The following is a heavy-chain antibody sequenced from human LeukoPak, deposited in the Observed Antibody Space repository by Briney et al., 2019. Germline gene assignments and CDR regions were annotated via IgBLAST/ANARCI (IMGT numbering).Heavy chain of an antibody. V-gene: IGHV1-18*01. CDR3: ARDRLTVAGTTSFDY. CDR2: ISAYNGNT. Sequence: ASVKVSCKASGYTFTSYGISGVRQAPGQGLEWMGWISAYNGNTNYAQKLQGRVTMTTDTSTSTAYLELRSLRSDDTAVDYFARDRLTVAGTTSFDYWGQGTLVTVSS. D-gene: IGHD1-7*01. CDR1: GYTFTSYG. J-gene: IGHJ4*02.